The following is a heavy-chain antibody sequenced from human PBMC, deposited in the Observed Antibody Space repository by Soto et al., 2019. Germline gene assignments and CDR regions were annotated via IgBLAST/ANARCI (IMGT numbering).Heavy chain of an antibody. V-gene: IGHV1-8*01. J-gene: IGHJ3*02. CDR2: MNPNSGNT. CDR3: ARLQGSGIVDDAFDI. D-gene: IGHD3-10*01. CDR1: GNTFTSYD. Sequence: ASVKVSCKASGNTFTSYDINWVRQATGQGLEWMGWMNPNSGNTGYAQKFQGRVTMTRNTSISTAYMELSSLRSEDTAVYYCARLQGSGIVDDAFDIRGQGTMVTVSS.